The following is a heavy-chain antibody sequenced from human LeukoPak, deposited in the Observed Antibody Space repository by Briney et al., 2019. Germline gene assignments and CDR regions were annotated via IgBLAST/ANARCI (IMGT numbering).Heavy chain of an antibody. V-gene: IGHV4-4*01. Sequence: PSGTLSLTCAVSGGSISSSNWWSWVRQPPGKGLEWIGEIYHSGSTNYNPSLKSRVTISVDPSTNQFFLRLTSVTAADTAVYCCARDPIGFVQQLPRCYWGQGTLVTVSS. D-gene: IGHD6-13*01. CDR2: IYHSGST. CDR3: ARDPIGFVQQLPRCY. J-gene: IGHJ4*02. CDR1: GGSISSSNW.